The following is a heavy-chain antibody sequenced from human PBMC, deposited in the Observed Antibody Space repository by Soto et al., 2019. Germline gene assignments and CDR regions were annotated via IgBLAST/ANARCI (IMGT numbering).Heavy chain of an antibody. CDR3: ARRYSGYHFDY. Sequence: QVQLVQSGAEVKKPGSSVKVSCKASGGTFSSYTISWVRQAPGQGLEWMGRIIPILGIANYAQKFQGRVTITADKPTSTAYMELSSLRSEDTAVYYCARRYSGYHFDYWGQGTLVTVSS. D-gene: IGHD5-12*01. J-gene: IGHJ4*02. CDR2: IIPILGIA. V-gene: IGHV1-69*02. CDR1: GGTFSSYT.